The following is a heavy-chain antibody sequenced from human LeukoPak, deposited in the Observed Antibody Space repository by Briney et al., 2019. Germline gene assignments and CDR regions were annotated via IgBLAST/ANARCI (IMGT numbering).Heavy chain of an antibody. CDR3: ARDLGKGFDP. D-gene: IGHD1-14*01. Sequence: GGSLRLSYAPSGFTFSSYEMNWVRQAPGKGLEWVSYISSSSSTIYYADSVKGRFTISRDNSKNTLYLQMNSLRAEDTAVYYCARDLGKGFDPWGQGTLVTVSS. CDR2: ISSSSSTI. CDR1: GFTFSSYE. J-gene: IGHJ5*02. V-gene: IGHV3-48*01.